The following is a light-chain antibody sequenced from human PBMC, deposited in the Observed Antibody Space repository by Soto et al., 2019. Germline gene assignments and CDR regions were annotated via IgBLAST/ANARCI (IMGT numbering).Light chain of an antibody. Sequence: EIVMTQCPATLSVSPGERATLSCRASQSVNSNLAWYQQKPGQAPRLLIYGASTRATGIPARFSGGGSGTEFTLTISSLQSEDFAVYYCQQYNNWYAFGQGTKLQIK. CDR1: QSVNSN. CDR2: GAS. J-gene: IGKJ2*01. V-gene: IGKV3-15*01. CDR3: QQYNNWYA.